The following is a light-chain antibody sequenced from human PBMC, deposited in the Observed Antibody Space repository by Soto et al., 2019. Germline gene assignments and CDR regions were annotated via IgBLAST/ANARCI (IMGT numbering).Light chain of an antibody. Sequence: DIQMTQSPSSLSASVGDRVTITCRASQGISNFLAWCQHKPGKVPKLLIYAASTLQSGVPSRFSGSGSGTDFTLTISSLQPEDVATYYCQKYKSATSLTFGGGTKVEIK. V-gene: IGKV1-27*01. CDR3: QKYKSATSLT. J-gene: IGKJ4*01. CDR1: QGISNF. CDR2: AAS.